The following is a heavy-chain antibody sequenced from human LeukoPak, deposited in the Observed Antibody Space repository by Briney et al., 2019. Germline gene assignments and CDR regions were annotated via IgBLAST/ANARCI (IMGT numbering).Heavy chain of an antibody. V-gene: IGHV1-69*05. CDR2: IIPIFGTA. Sequence: SVKVSCKASGGTFSSYAISWVRQAPGQGLEWMGGIIPIFGTANYAQKFQGRVTITTDESTSTAYMELSSLRSEDTAVYYCATLSRSHYYYYYMDVWGKGTTVTVSS. CDR1: GGTFSSYA. J-gene: IGHJ6*03. CDR3: ATLSRSHYYYYYMDV. D-gene: IGHD6-13*01.